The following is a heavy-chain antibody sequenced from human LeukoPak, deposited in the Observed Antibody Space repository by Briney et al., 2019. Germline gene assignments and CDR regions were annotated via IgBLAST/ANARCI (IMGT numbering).Heavy chain of an antibody. J-gene: IGHJ6*03. Sequence: SETLSLTCAVYGGSFSGYYWSWICQPPGKGPEWIGEINHRGSTNYNPSLKSRVTISVDTSKNQFSLKLSSVTAADTAVYYCATPGVTVAGNDYYYYMDVWGKGTTVTVSS. D-gene: IGHD6-19*01. CDR1: GGSFSGYY. V-gene: IGHV4-34*01. CDR3: ATPGVTVAGNDYYYYMDV. CDR2: INHRGST.